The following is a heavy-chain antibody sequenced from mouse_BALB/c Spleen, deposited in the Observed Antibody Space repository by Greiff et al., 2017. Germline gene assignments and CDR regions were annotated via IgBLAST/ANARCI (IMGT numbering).Heavy chain of an antibody. Sequence: EVMLVESGGDLVKPGGSLKLSCAASGFTFSSYGMSWVHQTPDKRLEWVATISSGGSYTYYPDSVKGRFTISRDNAKNTLYLQMSSLKSEDTAMYYCARHYGSSYAMDYWGQGTSVTVSS. D-gene: IGHD1-1*01. CDR2: ISSGGSYT. V-gene: IGHV5-6*01. J-gene: IGHJ4*01. CDR1: GFTFSSYG. CDR3: ARHYGSSYAMDY.